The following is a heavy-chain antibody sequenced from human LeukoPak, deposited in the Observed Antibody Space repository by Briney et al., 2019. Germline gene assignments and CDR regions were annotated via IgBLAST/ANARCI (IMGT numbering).Heavy chain of an antibody. Sequence: SETLSLTCAVSGDSITSHNWWSWVRQSPGKGLEWIGEIYHSGTTNYSPSPKSRVTISVDKPKNQLSLRLTSVTAADTAVYFCASCLFDYYYFDQWGQRTLATVSS. CDR3: ASCLFDYYYFDQ. J-gene: IGHJ4*02. V-gene: IGHV4-4*02. D-gene: IGHD3-10*01. CDR1: GDSITSHNW. CDR2: IYHSGTT.